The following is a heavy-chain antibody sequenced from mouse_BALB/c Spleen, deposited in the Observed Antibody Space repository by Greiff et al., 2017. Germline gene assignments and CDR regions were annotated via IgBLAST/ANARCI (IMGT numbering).Heavy chain of an antibody. Sequence: LQQSGGGLVQPGGSLKLSCAASGFTFSSYTMSWVRQTPEKRLEWVAYISNGGGSTYYPDTVKGRFTISRDNAKNTLYLQMSSLKSEDTAMYYCARDRYDGYAMDYWGQGTSVTVSS. CDR2: ISNGGGST. CDR1: GFTFSSYT. CDR3: ARDRYDGYAMDY. J-gene: IGHJ4*01. D-gene: IGHD2-14*01. V-gene: IGHV5-12-2*01.